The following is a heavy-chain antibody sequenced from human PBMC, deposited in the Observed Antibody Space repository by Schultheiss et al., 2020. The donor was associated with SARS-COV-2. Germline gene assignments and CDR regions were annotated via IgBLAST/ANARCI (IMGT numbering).Heavy chain of an antibody. CDR3: ARGISTGYNWFDP. V-gene: IGHV4-34*09. CDR2: IHHSGST. CDR1: GGSFSGYY. D-gene: IGHD6-25*01. J-gene: IGHJ5*02. Sequence: SQTLSLTCAVYGGSFSGYYWGWIRQPPGKGLEWIGEIHHSGSTYYNPSLKSRVTISVDTSKNQFSLKLSSVTAADTAVYYCARGISTGYNWFDPWGQGTLVTVSS.